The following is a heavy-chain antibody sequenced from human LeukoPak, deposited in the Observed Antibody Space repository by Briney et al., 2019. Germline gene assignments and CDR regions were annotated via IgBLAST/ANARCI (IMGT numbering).Heavy chain of an antibody. D-gene: IGHD6-19*01. Sequence: SETLSLTCTVSGGSISSYYWSWIRQPPGKGLEWIGYIYYSGSTNYNPSLKSRVTISVDTSKNQFSLKLSSVTAADTAVYYCARGGRKAVAGPDHWGQGTLVTVSS. CDR1: GGSISSYY. V-gene: IGHV4-59*01. J-gene: IGHJ4*02. CDR2: IYYSGST. CDR3: ARGGRKAVAGPDH.